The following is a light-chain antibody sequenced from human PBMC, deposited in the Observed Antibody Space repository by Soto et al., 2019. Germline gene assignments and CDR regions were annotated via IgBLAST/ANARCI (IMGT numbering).Light chain of an antibody. V-gene: IGKV1-5*01. J-gene: IGKJ1*01. CDR2: DAS. Sequence: SPSTLSASVGDRVTITCRASQSIGRFLAWYQHQPGKAPKLLIYDASTLESGVPSRFSGTGSGTEFTFSITSLQPEDFGTYYCQQCYMGWTFGQGTKVDIK. CDR3: QQCYMGWT. CDR1: QSIGRF.